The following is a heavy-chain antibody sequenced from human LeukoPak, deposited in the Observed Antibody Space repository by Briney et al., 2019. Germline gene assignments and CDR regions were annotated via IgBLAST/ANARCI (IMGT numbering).Heavy chain of an antibody. CDR2: IYTSGST. Sequence: SETLSLTCTVSGGSISSYYWSWIRQPPGKGLEWIGRIYTSGSTNYNPSLKSRVTISVDTSKNQFSLKLSSVTAADTAVYYCARFGPGPGIAAPFDYWGQGTLVTVSS. V-gene: IGHV4-4*08. CDR1: GGSISSYY. J-gene: IGHJ4*02. D-gene: IGHD6-13*01. CDR3: ARFGPGPGIAAPFDY.